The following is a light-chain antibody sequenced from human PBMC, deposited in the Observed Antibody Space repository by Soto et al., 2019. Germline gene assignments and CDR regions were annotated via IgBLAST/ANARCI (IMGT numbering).Light chain of an antibody. CDR1: QSISSY. CDR2: AAS. Sequence: DIQMTQSPSSLSASVGDRVTITCRASQSISSYLNWYQQKPGKAPKLLIYAASSLQSGVPSRFSGSGSGTDFTLTISSLQPEDFATYYCQQSYSTPRMFGQGTNVDIK. J-gene: IGKJ1*01. CDR3: QQSYSTPRM. V-gene: IGKV1-39*01.